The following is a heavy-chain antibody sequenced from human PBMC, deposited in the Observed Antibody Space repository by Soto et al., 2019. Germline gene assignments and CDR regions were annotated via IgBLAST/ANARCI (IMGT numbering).Heavy chain of an antibody. V-gene: IGHV4-59*12. J-gene: IGHJ6*02. D-gene: IGHD3-16*01. CDR2: IHYSGTT. Sequence: SETLSLTCTVSGTSISSYYWSWIRQPPGKGLEWIANIHYSGTTNYNPSLASRVTLSVDTSKNQFSLKLSSVTAADTAVYYCARDGGGDYYYGMDVWGQGTTVTVSS. CDR1: GTSISSYY. CDR3: ARDGGGDYYYGMDV.